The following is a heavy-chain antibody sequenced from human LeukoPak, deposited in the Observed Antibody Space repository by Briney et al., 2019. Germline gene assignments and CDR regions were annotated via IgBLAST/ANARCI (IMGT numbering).Heavy chain of an antibody. CDR1: GGTFSSYA. D-gene: IGHD2-15*01. J-gene: IGHJ4*02. CDR2: IIPIFGTA. CDR3: ARDRGSGGGAYYFDY. V-gene: IGHV1-69*13. Sequence: ASVKVSCKASGGTFSSYAISWVRQAPGQGLEWMGGIIPIFGTANYAQKFQGSVTITADESTSTAYMELSSLRSEDTAVYYCARDRGSGGGAYYFDYWGQGTLVTVSS.